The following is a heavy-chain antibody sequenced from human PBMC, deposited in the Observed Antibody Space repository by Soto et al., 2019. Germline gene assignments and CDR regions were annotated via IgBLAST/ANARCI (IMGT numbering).Heavy chain of an antibody. D-gene: IGHD2-15*01. CDR3: TRRKDIVVVVAATGHYDAFDI. Sequence: EVQLVESGGGLVQPGGSLKLSCAASGFTFSGSAMHWVRQASGKGLEWVGRIRSKANSYATAYAASVKGRFTISRDDSKNTAYLQMNSLKTEETAVYYCTRRKDIVVVVAATGHYDAFDIWGQGTMVTVSS. J-gene: IGHJ3*02. CDR1: GFTFSGSA. CDR2: IRSKANSYAT. V-gene: IGHV3-73*01.